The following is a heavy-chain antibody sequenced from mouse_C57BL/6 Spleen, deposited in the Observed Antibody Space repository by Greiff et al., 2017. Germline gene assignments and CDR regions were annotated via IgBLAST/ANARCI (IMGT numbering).Heavy chain of an antibody. V-gene: IGHV1-64*01. CDR2: IHPNSGST. CDR3: ARGGTTVVEGYAMDY. J-gene: IGHJ4*01. Sequence: QVQLKQPGAELVKPGASVKLSCKASGYTFTSYWMHWVKQRPGQGLEWIGMIHPNSGSTNYNEKFKSKATLTVDKSSSTAYMQLSSLTSEDSAVYYCARGGTTVVEGYAMDYWGQGTSVTVSS. D-gene: IGHD1-1*01. CDR1: GYTFTSYW.